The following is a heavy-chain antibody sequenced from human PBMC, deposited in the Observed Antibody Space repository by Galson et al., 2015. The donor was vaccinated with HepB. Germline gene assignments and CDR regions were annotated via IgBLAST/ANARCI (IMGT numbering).Heavy chain of an antibody. CDR1: GDSVSSNSAA. J-gene: IGHJ5*02. CDR2: TYYRSKWYN. D-gene: IGHD6-13*01. Sequence: CAISGDSVSSNSAAWNWIRQSPSRGLEWLGRTYYRSKWYNDYAVSVKSRITINPDTSKNQFSLQLNSVTPEDTAVYYCARVIAAADTESWFDPWGQGTLVTVSS. V-gene: IGHV6-1*01. CDR3: ARVIAAADTESWFDP.